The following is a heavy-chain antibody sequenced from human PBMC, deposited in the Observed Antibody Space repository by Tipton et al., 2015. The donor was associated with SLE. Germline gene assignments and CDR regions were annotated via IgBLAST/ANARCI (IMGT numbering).Heavy chain of an antibody. CDR3: ARGYCSGGSCRPYYGMDV. CDR1: GGSISSSSYY. V-gene: IGHV4-39*07. CDR2: IYYSGST. J-gene: IGHJ6*02. Sequence: LRLSCTVSGGSISSSSYYWGWIRQPPGKGLEWIGSIYYSGSTYYNPSLKSRVTISVDTSKNQFSLKLSSVTAADTAVYYCARGYCSGGSCRPYYGMDVWGQGTTVTVSS. D-gene: IGHD2-15*01.